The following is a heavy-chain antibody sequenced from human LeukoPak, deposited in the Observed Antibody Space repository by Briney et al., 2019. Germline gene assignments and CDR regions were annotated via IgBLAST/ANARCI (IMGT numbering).Heavy chain of an antibody. Sequence: SETLSLTCTVSGGSISSSSYYWGWIRQPPGKGLEWIGSIYYSGSTYYNPSLKSRVTISVDTSKNQFSLKLSSVTAADTAVYYCARGVPYSSSWYRGDEEYDYWGQGTLVTVSS. D-gene: IGHD6-13*01. V-gene: IGHV4-39*07. J-gene: IGHJ4*02. CDR3: ARGVPYSSSWYRGDEEYDY. CDR1: GGSISSSSYY. CDR2: IYYSGST.